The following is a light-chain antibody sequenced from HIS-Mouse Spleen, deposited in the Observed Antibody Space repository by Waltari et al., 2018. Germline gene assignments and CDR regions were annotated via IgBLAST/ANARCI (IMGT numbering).Light chain of an antibody. CDR3: AAWDDSLNGNYV. CDR2: SNN. V-gene: IGLV1-44*01. J-gene: IGLJ1*01. Sequence: QSVLTQPPSALGTPGQRVTISCYGSSPNIGSNTFSCYQKLPGPAPKLLIYSNNQRPSGVPDRFSGSKSGTSASLAISGLQSEDEADYYCAAWDDSLNGNYVFGTGTKVTVL. CDR1: SPNIGSNT.